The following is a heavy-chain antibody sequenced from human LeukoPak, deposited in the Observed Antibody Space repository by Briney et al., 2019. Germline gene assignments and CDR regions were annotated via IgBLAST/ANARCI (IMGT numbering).Heavy chain of an antibody. D-gene: IGHD3-10*01. CDR1: GDSISSGDYY. CDR3: ARGRVLLWFGAETNWFDP. V-gene: IGHV4-61*02. CDR2: ISSSGST. J-gene: IGHJ5*02. Sequence: TLSLTCTVSGDSISSGDYYWSWIRQPAGKGLEWIGRISSSGSTNYNPSLKSRVTISVDTSKNQFSLKLSSVTAADTAVYYCARGRVLLWFGAETNWFDPWGQGTLVTVSS.